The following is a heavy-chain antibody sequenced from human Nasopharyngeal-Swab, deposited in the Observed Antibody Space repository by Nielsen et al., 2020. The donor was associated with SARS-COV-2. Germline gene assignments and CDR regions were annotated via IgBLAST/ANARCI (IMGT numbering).Heavy chain of an antibody. D-gene: IGHD1-1*01. V-gene: IGHV7-4-1*02. CDR3: ARDHNWNAIDY. J-gene: IGHJ4*02. CDR2: INTSTGNP. CDR1: GYTFTSYA. Sequence: ASVKVSCKASGYTFTSYAMNWVRQAPGQGLEWMGWINTSTGNPTYAQGFTGRFVFSLDTSVSTAYLQITSLKAEDTAVYYCARDHNWNAIDYWGQGTLVTVSS.